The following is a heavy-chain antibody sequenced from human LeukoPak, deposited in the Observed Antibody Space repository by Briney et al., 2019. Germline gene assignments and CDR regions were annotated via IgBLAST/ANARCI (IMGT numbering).Heavy chain of an antibody. CDR3: ARADDRSPLYY. Sequence: PSQTPSLTRTVSVVAASSGSNEAGCIRQPPGKGLEYLGYISYSGSTKYNPSLTSRVSISVDTSKNQFSLKLRSVTAADTAVYYCARADDRSPLYYWGQGNLVTVSS. J-gene: IGHJ4*02. V-gene: IGHV4-61*01. D-gene: IGHD3-16*02. CDR2: ISYSGST. CDR1: VVAASSGSNE.